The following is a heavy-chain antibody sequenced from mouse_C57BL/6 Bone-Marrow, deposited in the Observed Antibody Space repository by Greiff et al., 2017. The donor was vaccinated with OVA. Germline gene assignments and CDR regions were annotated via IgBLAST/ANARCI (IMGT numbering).Heavy chain of an antibody. D-gene: IGHD1-1*01. J-gene: IGHJ4*01. CDR2: ISNGGGST. Sequence: DVKLVESGGGLVQPGGSLKLSCAASGFTFSDYYMYWVRQTPEKRLEWVAYISNGGGSTYYPDTVKGRFTISRDNAKNTLYLQMSRLKSEDTAMYYCARLHYYGSSFYAMDYWGQGTSVTVSS. V-gene: IGHV5-12*01. CDR3: ARLHYYGSSFYAMDY. CDR1: GFTFSDYY.